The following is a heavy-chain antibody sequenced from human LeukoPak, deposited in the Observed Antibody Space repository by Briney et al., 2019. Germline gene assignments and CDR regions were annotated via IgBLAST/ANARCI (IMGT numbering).Heavy chain of an antibody. CDR2: IGGCGGST. D-gene: IGHD6-13*01. CDR3: AKVRIAANTLDWFDP. CDR1: GFTFSSYA. J-gene: IGHJ5*02. V-gene: IGHV3-23*01. Sequence: GSLRLSCAASGFTFSSYAMSWVRQAPGKGLEWVSAIGGCGGSTYYADSVKGRFTISKDNTKNTLYLQMNSLRAEDTAVYYCAKVRIAANTLDWFDPWGQGTLVTVSS.